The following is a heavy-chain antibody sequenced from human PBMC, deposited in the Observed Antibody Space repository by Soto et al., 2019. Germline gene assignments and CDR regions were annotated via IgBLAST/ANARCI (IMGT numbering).Heavy chain of an antibody. Sequence: GSLRLSCAASGFTFSSYWMSWVRQAPGKGLEWVANIKQDGSEKYYVDSVKGRFTISRDNAKNSLYLQMNSLRAEDTAVYYCARDRQQLVDAFDIWGQGTMVTVSS. J-gene: IGHJ3*02. CDR1: GFTFSSYW. CDR3: ARDRQQLVDAFDI. CDR2: IKQDGSEK. D-gene: IGHD6-13*01. V-gene: IGHV3-7*05.